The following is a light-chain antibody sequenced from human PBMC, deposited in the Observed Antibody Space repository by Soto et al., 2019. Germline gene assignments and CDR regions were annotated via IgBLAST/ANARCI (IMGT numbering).Light chain of an antibody. Sequence: DIQMTQSPSSLSASVGDRVTITCRASQSININLNWYQQKPGNALKLLISAASRLQGGVPSRFSGSGSGTDFTLTISTLQSEDLATYYCQQSYTAPFTFGPGTNLEIK. CDR3: QQSYTAPFT. V-gene: IGKV1-39*01. CDR2: AAS. J-gene: IGKJ2*01. CDR1: QSININ.